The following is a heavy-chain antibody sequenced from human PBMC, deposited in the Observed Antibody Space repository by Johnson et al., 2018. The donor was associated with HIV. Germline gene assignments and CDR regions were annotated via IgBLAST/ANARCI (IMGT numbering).Heavy chain of an antibody. J-gene: IGHJ3*02. D-gene: IGHD2-8*01. CDR3: ARGKFCTDCVCYTKSVFDI. Sequence: MLLVESGGGVVQPGRSLRLSCAASGFTFDDYGMSWVRQAPGKGLEWVSGINWNGGSTGYADSVKGRFTISRDNAKNSLYLQMNSLRGEDTALYYCARGKFCTDCVCYTKSVFDIWGQGTMVTVSS. CDR1: GFTFDDYG. CDR2: INWNGGST. V-gene: IGHV3-20*04.